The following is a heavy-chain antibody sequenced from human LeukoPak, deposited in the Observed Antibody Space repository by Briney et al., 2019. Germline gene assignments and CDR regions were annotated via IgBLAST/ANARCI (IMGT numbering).Heavy chain of an antibody. CDR1: GFTFSSYG. CDR2: ISYDGINK. CDR3: AKGAGVHDAFDI. J-gene: IGHJ3*02. Sequence: GGSLRLSCAASGFTFSSYGMHWVRQAPGKGLEWVAVISYDGINKYYTDSVKGRLTISRDNSKNTLYLQMNSLRAEDTAVYSCAKGAGVHDAFDIWGQGTMVTVSS. V-gene: IGHV3-30*18. D-gene: IGHD6-19*01.